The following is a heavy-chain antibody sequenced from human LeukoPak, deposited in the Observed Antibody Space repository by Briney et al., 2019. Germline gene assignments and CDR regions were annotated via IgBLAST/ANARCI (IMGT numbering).Heavy chain of an antibody. CDR3: ARVFRGAVTSNWFHP. J-gene: IGHJ5*02. Sequence: SETLSLTCTVSGGSINGYYWTWIRQPPGKGLEWIGYISDSGSTNYNPSLKSRVTMSVDSSNTEFSLRLNSVTAADTAVYCCARVFRGAVTSNWFHPWGQGTLVTVSS. CDR2: ISDSGST. V-gene: IGHV4-59*01. CDR1: GGSINGYY. D-gene: IGHD4-17*01.